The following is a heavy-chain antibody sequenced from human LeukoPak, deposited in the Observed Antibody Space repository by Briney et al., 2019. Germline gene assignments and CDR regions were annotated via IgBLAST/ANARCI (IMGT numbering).Heavy chain of an antibody. V-gene: IGHV1-8*01. CDR1: GYTFTSYD. J-gene: IGHJ4*02. CDR3: ARDFTTVTAASFDY. Sequence: ASVRVSCKASGYTFTSYDINWVRQATGQGLEWMGWMNPNSGNTGYAQKLQGRVTMTTDTSTSTAYMELRSLRSDDTAVYYCARDFTTVTAASFDYWGQGTLVTVSS. CDR2: MNPNSGNT. D-gene: IGHD4-17*01.